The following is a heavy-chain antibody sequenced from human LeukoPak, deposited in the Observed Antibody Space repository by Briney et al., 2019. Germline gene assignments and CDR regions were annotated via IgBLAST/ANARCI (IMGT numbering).Heavy chain of an antibody. D-gene: IGHD1-26*01. J-gene: IGHJ4*02. CDR3: ARLGWELRWFDY. CDR1: GFTVSGNS. CDR2: IYSGGGT. V-gene: IGHV3-53*01. Sequence: GGSLRLSCAASGFTVSGNSMSWVRQAPGKGLEWVSIIYSGGGTYYAGSVKGRFTISRDNSKSSLYLQMNSLRAEDTAVYYCARLGWELRWFDYWGQGTLVTVSS.